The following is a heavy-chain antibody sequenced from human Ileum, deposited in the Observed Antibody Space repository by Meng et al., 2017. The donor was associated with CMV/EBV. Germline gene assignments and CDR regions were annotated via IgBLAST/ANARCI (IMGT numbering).Heavy chain of an antibody. D-gene: IGHD4-17*01. CDR2: ISSGSSFI. CDR1: AFTFRSFT. Sequence: GESLKISCAASAFTFRSFTMNWVRQAPGKGLEWVSSISSGSSFIYYADSVKGRFTISRDNANNSLYLQMNSLRAEDTAVYYCARNPVTNRRGSHFDYWGQGTLVTVSS. CDR3: ARNPVTNRRGSHFDY. J-gene: IGHJ4*02. V-gene: IGHV3-21*01.